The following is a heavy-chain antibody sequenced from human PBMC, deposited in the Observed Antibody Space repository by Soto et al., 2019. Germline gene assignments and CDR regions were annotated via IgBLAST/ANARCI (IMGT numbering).Heavy chain of an antibody. D-gene: IGHD5-18*01. Sequence: GGSLRLSCAASGFTFSSYAMSWVRQAPGKGLEWVSAISGSGGSTYYADSVKGRFTISRDNSKNTLYLQMNSLRAEDTAVYYCAKGDTAMDGRSSTYYYYGMDVWGQGTTVTVSS. CDR3: AKGDTAMDGRSSTYYYYGMDV. J-gene: IGHJ6*02. V-gene: IGHV3-23*01. CDR2: ISGSGGST. CDR1: GFTFSSYA.